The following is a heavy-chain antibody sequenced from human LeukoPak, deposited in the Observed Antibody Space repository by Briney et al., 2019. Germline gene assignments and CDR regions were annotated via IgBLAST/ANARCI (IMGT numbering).Heavy chain of an antibody. D-gene: IGHD3-10*01. V-gene: IGHV3-7*01. CDR3: ARAHGTGAYYFDY. J-gene: IGHJ4*02. Sequence: SGGSLRLSCAASGFTFSSYWMSRVRQAPGKGLEWVANIKQDGSEKYYVDSVKGRFTISRDNAKNSLYLQMNSLRAEDTAVYYCARAHGTGAYYFDYWGQGTLVTVSS. CDR1: GFTFSSYW. CDR2: IKQDGSEK.